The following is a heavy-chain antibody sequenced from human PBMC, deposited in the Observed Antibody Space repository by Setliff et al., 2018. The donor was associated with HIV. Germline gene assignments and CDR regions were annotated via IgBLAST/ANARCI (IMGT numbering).Heavy chain of an antibody. CDR1: GDSISSGGYY. D-gene: IGHD5-18*01. CDR3: ARDSGGYNYGFAVGSFDY. J-gene: IGHJ4*02. CDR2: IYYSGAT. V-gene: IGHV4-31*03. Sequence: PSETLSLTCTVSGDSISSGGYYWSWIRQLPGKGLEWIGYIYYSGATYYNPSLKNRVTISLDTSKSQFSLKLTSVAAADTAVYYCARDSGGYNYGFAVGSFDYWGQGALVTVSS.